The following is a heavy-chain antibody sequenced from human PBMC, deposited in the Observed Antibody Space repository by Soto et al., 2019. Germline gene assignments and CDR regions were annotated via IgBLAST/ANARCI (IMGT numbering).Heavy chain of an antibody. Sequence: EVQLVESGGGLVKPGGSLRLSCAASGFTFSSYSMNWVRQAPGKGLEWVSSISSSSSYIYYADSVQGRFTISRDNAKNSLYLQMNSLRAEDTAVYDCARASERGDSYGLSDYWGQGTLVTVSS. CDR2: ISSSSSYI. CDR3: ARASERGDSYGLSDY. V-gene: IGHV3-21*01. D-gene: IGHD5-18*01. J-gene: IGHJ4*02. CDR1: GFTFSSYS.